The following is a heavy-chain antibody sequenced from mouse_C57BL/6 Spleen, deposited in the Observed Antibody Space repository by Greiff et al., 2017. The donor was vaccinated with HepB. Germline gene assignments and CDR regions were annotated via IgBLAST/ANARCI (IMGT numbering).Heavy chain of an antibody. CDR1: GYSFTSYY. J-gene: IGHJ2*01. CDR3: ARKNWNFDY. Sequence: QVQLKESGPELVKPGASVKISCKASGYSFTSYYIHWVKQRPGQGLEWIGWIYPGSGNTKYNEKFKGKATLTGDTSSSTAYMQLSSLTSEDSAVYYCARKNWNFDYWGQGTTLTVSS. CDR2: IYPGSGNT. D-gene: IGHD4-1*01. V-gene: IGHV1-66*01.